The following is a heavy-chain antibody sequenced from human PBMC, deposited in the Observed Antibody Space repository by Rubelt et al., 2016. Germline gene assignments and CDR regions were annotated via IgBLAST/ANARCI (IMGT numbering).Heavy chain of an antibody. J-gene: IGHJ5*02. CDR1: GGSFSGYY. CDR3: ARGSQVVDP. Sequence: QVQLQQWGAGLLKPSETLSLTCAVYGGSFSGYYWSWIRQPPGKGLEWIGYIYYSGSTNYNPSLNRVVTISVDTSKNQFSLKLSSVTAADTAVYYCARGSQVVDPWGQGTLVTVSS. V-gene: IGHV4-34*11. CDR2: IYYSGST.